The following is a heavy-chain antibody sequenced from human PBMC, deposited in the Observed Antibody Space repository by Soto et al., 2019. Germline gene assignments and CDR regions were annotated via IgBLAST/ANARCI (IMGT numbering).Heavy chain of an antibody. V-gene: IGHV1-3*01. J-gene: IGHJ5*02. CDR1: GYTFTSYA. CDR2: INAGNGNT. D-gene: IGHD6-13*01. CDR3: ARGGDSSSWYGWFDP. Sequence: GASVKVSCKASGYTFTSYAMHWVRQAPGQRLEWMGWINAGNGNTKYSQKFQGRVTITRDTSASTAYMELSSLRSEDTVVYYCARGGDSSSWYGWFDPWGQGTLVTVSS.